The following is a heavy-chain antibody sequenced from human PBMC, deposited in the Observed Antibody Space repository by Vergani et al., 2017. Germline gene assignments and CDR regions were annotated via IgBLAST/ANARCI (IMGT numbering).Heavy chain of an antibody. CDR3: ARHSTVEWLVKLGWIDP. D-gene: IGHD6-19*01. J-gene: IGHJ5*02. Sequence: QLQLQESGPGLVKPSATLSLICSVSGASIRSSNYYWGWLRQPPGKGLEGIASIYYSGSTYYNPSLKSRITISVDTYKNQFSLKLSSVTAADTAVYFCARHSTVEWLVKLGWIDPWGQGILVTVSS. CDR1: GASIRSSNYY. V-gene: IGHV4-39*01. CDR2: IYYSGST.